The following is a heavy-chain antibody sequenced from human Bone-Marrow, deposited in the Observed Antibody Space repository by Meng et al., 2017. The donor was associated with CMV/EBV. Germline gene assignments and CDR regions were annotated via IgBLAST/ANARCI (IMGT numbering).Heavy chain of an antibody. D-gene: IGHD3-10*01. CDR3: ARDSAGGFDY. J-gene: IGHJ4*02. Sequence: GESLKISCAASVFTFSDYYMSWIRQAPGKGLEWVSYISSSGSTIYYADSVKGRFTISRDNAKNSLYLQMNSLRAEDTAVYYCARDSAGGFDYWGQGKLVTVAS. CDR2: ISSSGSTI. CDR1: VFTFSDYY. V-gene: IGHV3-11*01.